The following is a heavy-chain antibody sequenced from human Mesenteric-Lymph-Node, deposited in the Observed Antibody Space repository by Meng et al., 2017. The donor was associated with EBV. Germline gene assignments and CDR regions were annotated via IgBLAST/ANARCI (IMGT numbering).Heavy chain of an antibody. CDR1: GGSISSGGYY. D-gene: IGHD5-24*01. J-gene: IGHJ4*02. CDR3: ARGSRDGYNLDY. V-gene: IGHV4-30-4*01. Sequence: VQLQDSGQGLVKPSQTLSLTCAASGGSISSGGYYWSWIRQPPGKGLEWIGYIYYSGSTYYNPSLKSRVTISVDTSKNQFSLKLSSVTAADTAVYYCARGSRDGYNLDYWGQGTLVTVSS. CDR2: IYYSGST.